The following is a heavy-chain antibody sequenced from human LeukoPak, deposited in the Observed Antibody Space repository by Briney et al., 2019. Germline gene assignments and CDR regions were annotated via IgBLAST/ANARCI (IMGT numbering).Heavy chain of an antibody. J-gene: IGHJ3*02. CDR3: AKQCRGTGDAFDI. Sequence: GGSLRLSCAASGFTFSSYTMSWVRQAPGKGLEWVSSISGSGVSTYYADYVKGRFTLSRDNSKNTLYLQINSLRAEGTAVYYCAKQCRGTGDAFDIWGQGTMVTVSS. V-gene: IGHV3-23*01. D-gene: IGHD3/OR15-3a*01. CDR1: GFTFSSYT. CDR2: ISGSGVST.